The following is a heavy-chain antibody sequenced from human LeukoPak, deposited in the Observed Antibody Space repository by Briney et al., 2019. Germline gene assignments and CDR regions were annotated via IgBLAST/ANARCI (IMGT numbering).Heavy chain of an antibody. V-gene: IGHV4-59*01. Sequence: SETLSLTCTVSGASLTTYHWTWIRQPPGRRLEWIGYLFNTGSTKYNPSLASRVAILADTSKNQFSLKMTSVTAADTAVYYCARDLSYGYDYFDYWGQGTLVTVSS. CDR2: LFNTGST. J-gene: IGHJ4*02. CDR3: ARDLSYGYDYFDY. CDR1: GASLTTYH. D-gene: IGHD5-12*01.